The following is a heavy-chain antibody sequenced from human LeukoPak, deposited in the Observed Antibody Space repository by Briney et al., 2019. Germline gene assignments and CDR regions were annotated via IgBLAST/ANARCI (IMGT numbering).Heavy chain of an antibody. J-gene: IGHJ4*02. CDR3: AKSYTSGWYLDL. V-gene: IGHV3-64*01. Sequence: GGSLRLSCAASGLSFSSYPMHWVRQGPGKGLEYVSAISSNGDITYYANSVKGRFTISRDNSKNTLYLQMGSLRAEDMAVYYCAKSYTSGWYLDLWGQGTLVTVSS. CDR1: GLSFSSYP. D-gene: IGHD6-25*01. CDR2: ISSNGDIT.